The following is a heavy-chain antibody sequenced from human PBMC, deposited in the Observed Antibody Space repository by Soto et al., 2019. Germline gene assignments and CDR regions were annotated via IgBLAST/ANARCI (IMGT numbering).Heavy chain of an antibody. CDR2: ISSYNGNT. V-gene: IGHV1-18*01. J-gene: IGHJ5*01. CDR3: ARDRYDYGHSPDS. Sequence: QAQLVQSGAEVKKPGASVKVSCKASVYTFSSYGISWVRQAPGQGLEWMGWISSYNGNTNYAQKVQGRVTMTTDTSTSTAYMEVRSLRSDDTAVYYCARDRYDYGHSPDSWGQGTLVTVSS. D-gene: IGHD4-17*01. CDR1: VYTFSSYG.